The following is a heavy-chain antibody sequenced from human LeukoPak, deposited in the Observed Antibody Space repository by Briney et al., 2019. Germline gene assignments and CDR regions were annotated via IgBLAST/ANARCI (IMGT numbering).Heavy chain of an antibody. D-gene: IGHD4-17*01. Sequence: PGGSLRLSCAASGFTLSSYEMNWVRQAPGKGLEWVSAISGNGGGGTHYADSVKGRFTISRDNSKNTLFLQMNSLRAEDTVVYYCAKGSVYGDFDYWGQGTLVLVSS. CDR3: AKGSVYGDFDY. CDR1: GFTLSSYE. CDR2: ISGNGGGGT. J-gene: IGHJ4*02. V-gene: IGHV3-23*01.